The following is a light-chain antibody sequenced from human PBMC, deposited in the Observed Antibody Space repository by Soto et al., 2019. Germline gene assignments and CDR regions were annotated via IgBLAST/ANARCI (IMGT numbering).Light chain of an antibody. J-gene: IGLJ3*02. Sequence: QSVLTQPPSASGTPGQSVTISCSGSTSNIGSNTVNWYQQLPGTAPKLLVYSNDQRPSGVPDRSSASKSGTSAFLAISGLQSEDEADYDCAVWDDSLNAWVFGGGTKVTVL. CDR1: TSNIGSNT. V-gene: IGLV1-44*01. CDR3: AVWDDSLNAWV. CDR2: SND.